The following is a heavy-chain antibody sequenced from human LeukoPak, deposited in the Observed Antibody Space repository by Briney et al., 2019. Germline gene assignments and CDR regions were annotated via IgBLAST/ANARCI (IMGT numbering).Heavy chain of an antibody. D-gene: IGHD3-10*01. CDR3: AKDRCYYGSGSTFDY. Sequence: PGGSLRLSCAASGFTFSSYAMSWVRQAPGKGLEWVSGISGSGGSTYYADSVKGRFTISRDNSKNTLYLQMNSLRAEDTAVYYCAKDRCYYGSGSTFDYWGQGTLVTVSS. CDR2: ISGSGGST. CDR1: GFTFSSYA. J-gene: IGHJ4*02. V-gene: IGHV3-23*01.